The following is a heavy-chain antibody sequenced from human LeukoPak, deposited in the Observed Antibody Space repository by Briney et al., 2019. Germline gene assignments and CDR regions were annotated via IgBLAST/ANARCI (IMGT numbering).Heavy chain of an antibody. Sequence: PSETLSLTCTVSGGSISSYYWSWIRQPPGKGLEWIGYIYYSGSTNYNPSLKSRVTISVDTSKNQFSLKLSSVTAADTAVYYCAREWRITMVRGVINWFDPWGQGTLVTVSS. V-gene: IGHV4-59*01. J-gene: IGHJ5*02. CDR3: AREWRITMVRGVINWFDP. D-gene: IGHD3-10*01. CDR1: GGSISSYY. CDR2: IYYSGST.